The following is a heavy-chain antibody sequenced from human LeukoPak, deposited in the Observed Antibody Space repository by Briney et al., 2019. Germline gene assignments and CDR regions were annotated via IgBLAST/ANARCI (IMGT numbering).Heavy chain of an antibody. D-gene: IGHD3-22*01. J-gene: IGHJ4*02. CDR3: ARDYPVSYYDSSGYYSFDY. V-gene: IGHV3-48*01. Sequence: GGSLRLSXAASGFTFSSYSMNWVGQAPGKGLEWVSYISSSSSTIYYADSVKGRFTISRDNAKNSLYLQMNSLRAEDTAVYYCARDYPVSYYDSSGYYSFDYWGQGTLVTVSS. CDR2: ISSSSSTI. CDR1: GFTFSSYS.